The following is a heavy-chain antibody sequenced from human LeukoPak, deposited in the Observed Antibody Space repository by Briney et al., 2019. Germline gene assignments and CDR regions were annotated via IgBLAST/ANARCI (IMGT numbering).Heavy chain of an antibody. CDR2: IYHSGST. Sequence: SQTLSLTCTVSGGSIGSGGYYWSWIRQPPGKGLEWIGYIYHSGSTYYNPSLKSRVTISVDRSKNQFSLKLSSVTAADTAVYYCARSLDIVVVPAASFMDVWSKGTTVTVSS. V-gene: IGHV4-30-2*01. CDR1: GGSIGSGGYY. D-gene: IGHD2-2*03. CDR3: ARSLDIVVVPAASFMDV. J-gene: IGHJ6*03.